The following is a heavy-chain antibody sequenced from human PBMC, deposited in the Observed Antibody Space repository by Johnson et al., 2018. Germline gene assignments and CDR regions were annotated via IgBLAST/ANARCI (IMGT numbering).Heavy chain of an antibody. CDR2: ITAYTYAT. CDR3: INGGGVDNPGH. V-gene: IGHV3-73*01. Sequence: VQLVQSGGGLVQPGGSLKLSCAASGFTFSGSTMHWVRQASGRGLEWVGRITAYTYATLYAESMRGRFTISRDDARNTAYLQMNSPKTEGTASYYGINGGGVDNPGHWGQGTLVTVSS. J-gene: IGHJ4*02. CDR1: GFTFSGST. D-gene: IGHD3-16*01.